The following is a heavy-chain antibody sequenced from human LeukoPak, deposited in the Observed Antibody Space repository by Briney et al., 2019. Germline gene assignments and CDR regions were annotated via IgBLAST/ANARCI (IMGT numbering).Heavy chain of an antibody. Sequence: EASVKVSCKASGYSFTDYYIHWVRQAPGQGLEWMGIINPSGGSTSYAQKFQGRVTMTRDTSTSTVYMELSSLRSEDTAVYYCARDFIRRGVDYWGQGTLVTVSS. V-gene: IGHV1-46*01. D-gene: IGHD3-16*01. CDR3: ARDFIRRGVDY. J-gene: IGHJ4*02. CDR1: GYSFTDYY. CDR2: INPSGGST.